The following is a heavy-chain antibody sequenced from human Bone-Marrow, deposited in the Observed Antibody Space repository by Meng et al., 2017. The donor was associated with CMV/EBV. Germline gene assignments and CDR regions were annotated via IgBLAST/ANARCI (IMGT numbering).Heavy chain of an antibody. CDR1: GFIFSNYA. V-gene: IGHV3-23*01. D-gene: IGHD2-21*01. Sequence: GEALKISCAASGFIFSNYALSGVRQAPGKGLEWVSAISDSGGTTYYADSVKGRFTISRDNSKNTLYLQMNSMRAEDTAVYYCGKGFGIDEGGGYSNCFDHWAQGTLVTVPS. CDR2: ISDSGGTT. CDR3: GKGFGIDEGGGYSNCFDH. J-gene: IGHJ4*02.